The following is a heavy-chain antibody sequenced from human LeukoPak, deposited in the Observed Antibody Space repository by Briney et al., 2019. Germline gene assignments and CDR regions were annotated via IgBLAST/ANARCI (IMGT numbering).Heavy chain of an antibody. CDR1: GFTFSSHA. CDR3: AKVQNLLGYCSSTSCYGFDY. Sequence: GGSLRLSCAASGFTFSSHAMSWVRQAPGKGLEWVSSISGSGDNRNYADSVKGRFTISRDNSKNTLYLQMNSLRAEDTAVYYCAKVQNLLGYCSSTSCYGFDYWGQGTLVTVSS. D-gene: IGHD2-2*01. V-gene: IGHV3-23*01. CDR2: ISGSGDNR. J-gene: IGHJ4*02.